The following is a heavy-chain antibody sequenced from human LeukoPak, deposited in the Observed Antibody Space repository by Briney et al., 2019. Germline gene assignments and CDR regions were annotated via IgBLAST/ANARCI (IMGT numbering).Heavy chain of an antibody. CDR1: GYTFTGYY. D-gene: IGHD3-10*01. Sequence: ASVKVSCKASGYTFTGYYMHWVRQAPGQGLEWMGWINPNSGGTNYAQKFQGRVTMTRDTSIRTAYMELSRLRSDDTAVYYCATHFWGGSGSYFLVNYWGQGTLVTVSS. V-gene: IGHV1-2*02. J-gene: IGHJ4*02. CDR2: INPNSGGT. CDR3: ATHFWGGSGSYFLVNY.